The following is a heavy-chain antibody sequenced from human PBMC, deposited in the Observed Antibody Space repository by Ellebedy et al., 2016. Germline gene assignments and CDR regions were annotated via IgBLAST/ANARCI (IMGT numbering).Heavy chain of an antibody. CDR3: ARAGVDGSGWYSFDY. D-gene: IGHD6-19*01. J-gene: IGHJ4*02. V-gene: IGHV1-69*13. CDR2: IIPIFGTA. CDR1: GGTFSSYA. Sequence: SVKVSXXASGGTFSSYAISWVRQAPGQGLEWMGGIIPIFGTANYAQKFQGRVTITADESTSTAYMELRSLRSDDTAVYYCARAGVDGSGWYSFDYWGQGTLVTVSS.